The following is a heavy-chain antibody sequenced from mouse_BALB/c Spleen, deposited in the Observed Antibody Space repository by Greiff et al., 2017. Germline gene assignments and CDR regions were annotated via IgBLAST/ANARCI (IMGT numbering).Heavy chain of an antibody. V-gene: IGHV2-6-7*01. CDR2: IWGDGST. J-gene: IGHJ4*01. CDR3: AREGGGNYENYAMDY. Sequence: VQRVESGPGLVAPSQSLSITCTVSGFSLTGYGVNWVRQPPGKGLEWLGMIWGDGSTDYNSALKSRLSISKDNSKSQVFLKMNSLQTDDTARYYCAREGGGNYENYAMDYWGQGTSVTVSS. D-gene: IGHD1-1*02. CDR1: GFSLTGYG.